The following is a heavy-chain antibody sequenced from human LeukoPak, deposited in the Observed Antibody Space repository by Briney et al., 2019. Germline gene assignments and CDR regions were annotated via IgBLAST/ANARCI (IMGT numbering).Heavy chain of an antibody. V-gene: IGHV3-30*02. CDR3: AKDRFTMVRGVPGS. D-gene: IGHD3-10*01. CDR2: IRYDGTNE. Sequence: GGSLRLSCVVSGFIFSSFGMHWVRQAPGKGLKWVTFIRYDGTNEYYGDSVTGRFTISRDNSKNTPYLQMNSLKPDDTAVYFCAKDRFTMVRGVPGSWGQGTLVTVSS. CDR1: GFIFSSFG. J-gene: IGHJ5*02.